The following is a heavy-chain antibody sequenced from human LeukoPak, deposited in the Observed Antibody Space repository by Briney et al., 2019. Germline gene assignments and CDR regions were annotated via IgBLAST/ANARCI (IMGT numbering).Heavy chain of an antibody. J-gene: IGHJ4*02. CDR2: ISGSGVNA. CDR3: AKDNRREWELLDY. CDR1: GFTFSSYA. D-gene: IGHD1-26*01. V-gene: IGHV3-23*01. Sequence: PGGSLRLSCAASGFTFSSYAMSWVRQTPGKGLEWVSTISGSGVNAYYADSVKGRFTISRDNLRNTVYLQMNSLRAEDTAVFYCAKDNRREWELLDYWGQGTLVTVSS.